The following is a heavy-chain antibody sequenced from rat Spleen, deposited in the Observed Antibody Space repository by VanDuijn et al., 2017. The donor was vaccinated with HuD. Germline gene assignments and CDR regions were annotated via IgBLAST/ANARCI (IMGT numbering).Heavy chain of an antibody. D-gene: IGHD3-1*01. CDR1: GLTFSSYD. Sequence: EVQLVESGGGLVQPGRSMKLSCIASGLTFSSYDMAWVRQAPTKGLEWVASISYDGSATYYRDSVKGRFTISRDNAKSTLYLQVDSLRSEDTATYYCARHSAAPVYVMDAWGQGTSVTVSS. CDR2: ISYDGSAT. V-gene: IGHV5-25*01. J-gene: IGHJ4*01. CDR3: ARHSAAPVYVMDA.